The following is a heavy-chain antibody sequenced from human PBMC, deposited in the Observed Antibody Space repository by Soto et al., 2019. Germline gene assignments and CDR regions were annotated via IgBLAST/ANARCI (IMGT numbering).Heavy chain of an antibody. CDR1: GFTFSSYA. Sequence: EVQLLESGGGLVQPGGSLRLSCAASGFTFSSYAMSWVRQAPGKGLEWVSAISGSGGRTYYADAGKGRLTRSRENSKNTLYLQMKSLRAEDTGVYYCAKDPGASSDWHGGLYWGQGTLVTVSS. CDR2: ISGSGGRT. V-gene: IGHV3-23*01. J-gene: IGHJ4*02. CDR3: AKDPGASSDWHGGLY. D-gene: IGHD6-19*01.